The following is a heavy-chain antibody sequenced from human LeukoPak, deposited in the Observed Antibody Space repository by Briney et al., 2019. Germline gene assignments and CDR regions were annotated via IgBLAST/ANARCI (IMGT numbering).Heavy chain of an antibody. V-gene: IGHV4-34*01. CDR3: ARHLRWRTSFSPFDY. D-gene: IGHD3/OR15-3a*01. J-gene: IGHJ4*02. CDR1: GGSFSGYY. CDR2: INHSENT. Sequence: PSETLSLTCAVYGGSFSGYYWSWIRQPPGKGLEWIGEINHSENTDYNPSLKSRVTISVDTSKNQLSLKLSSVTAADTAVYYCARHLRWRTSFSPFDYWGQGTLVTVSS.